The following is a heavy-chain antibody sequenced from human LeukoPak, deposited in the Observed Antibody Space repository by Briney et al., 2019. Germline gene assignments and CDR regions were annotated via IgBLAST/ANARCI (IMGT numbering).Heavy chain of an antibody. D-gene: IGHD3-22*01. CDR1: GGTFSSYS. Sequence: SVKVSCKASGGTFSSYSISWVRQAPGQGLEWIGKIIPILGIANYAQRFQGRVTITADKSTSTAYMEMSSLRSEDTAVYYCAVGLYYYDSSGYWFDYWGQGTLVTVSS. V-gene: IGHV1-69*02. CDR3: AVGLYYYDSSGYWFDY. J-gene: IGHJ4*02. CDR2: IIPILGIA.